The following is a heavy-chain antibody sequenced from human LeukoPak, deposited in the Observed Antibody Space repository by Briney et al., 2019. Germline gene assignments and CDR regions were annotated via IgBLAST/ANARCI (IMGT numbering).Heavy chain of an antibody. Sequence: PGGSLRLSCAASGFTFSDAWMNWVRQAPGKGLEWVGRIKSKIHGGTIDYAAPVKGRFTISRDDSKNTLYLQMNSLKTEDTAVYYCTKGDGWSDPWGQGTLVTVSS. V-gene: IGHV3-15*01. CDR2: IKSKIHGGTI. J-gene: IGHJ5*02. D-gene: IGHD5-24*01. CDR1: GFTFSDAW. CDR3: TKGDGWSDP.